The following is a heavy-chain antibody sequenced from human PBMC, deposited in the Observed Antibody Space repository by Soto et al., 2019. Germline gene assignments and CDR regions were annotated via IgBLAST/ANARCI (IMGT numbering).Heavy chain of an antibody. V-gene: IGHV4-38-2*02. J-gene: IGHJ6*02. CDR3: AREWGTMVRGVRVSKGMDV. CDR1: GYSISSGYY. Sequence: WETLSLTCAVSGYSISSGYYWGWIRQPPGKGLEWIGSIYHSGSTYYNPSLKSRVTISVDTSKNQFSLKLSSVTAADTAVYYCAREWGTMVRGVRVSKGMDVWGQGTTVTVS. CDR2: IYHSGST. D-gene: IGHD3-10*01.